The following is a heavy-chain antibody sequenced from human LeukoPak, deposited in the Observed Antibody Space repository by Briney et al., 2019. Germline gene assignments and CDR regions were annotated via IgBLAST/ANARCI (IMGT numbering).Heavy chain of an antibody. V-gene: IGHV3-30-3*01. D-gene: IGHD2-15*01. CDR1: GFTFSSYA. Sequence: GGSLRLSCAASGFTFSSYAMHWVRQAPGKGLEWVAVISYDGSNKYYADSVKGRFTFSRDNSKNTLYLQMNSLRAEDTAVYYCARESDYCSGGSCYAFDYWGQGTLVTVSS. CDR3: ARESDYCSGGSCYAFDY. CDR2: ISYDGSNK. J-gene: IGHJ4*02.